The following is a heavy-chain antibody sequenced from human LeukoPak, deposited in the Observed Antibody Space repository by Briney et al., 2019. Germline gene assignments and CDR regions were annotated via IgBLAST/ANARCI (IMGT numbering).Heavy chain of an antibody. J-gene: IGHJ4*02. CDR1: GYTFTSYD. CDR3: ARFYNSSSSFDY. D-gene: IGHD6-13*01. Sequence: ASVKVSCKASGYTFTSYDINWVRQATGQGLEWMGWMNPNSGNTGYAQKFQGRVTMTRNTSISTAYMELSSLRSEDTAVYYCARFYNSSSSFDYWGQGTLVTVSS. V-gene: IGHV1-8*01. CDR2: MNPNSGNT.